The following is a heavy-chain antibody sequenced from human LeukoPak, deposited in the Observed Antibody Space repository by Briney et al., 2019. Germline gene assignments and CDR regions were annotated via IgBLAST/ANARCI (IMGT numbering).Heavy chain of an antibody. V-gene: IGHV4-39*01. CDR2: IYYSGST. J-gene: IGHJ4*02. D-gene: IGHD3-3*02. CDR1: GFTFSSYA. CDR3: ARLAFAAGPI. Sequence: PGGSLRLSCAASGFTFSSYAMSWVRQPPGKGLEWIGSIYYSGSTYYNPSLKSRVTISVDTSKNQFSLKLSSVTAADTAVYYCARLAFAAGPIWGQGTLVTVSS.